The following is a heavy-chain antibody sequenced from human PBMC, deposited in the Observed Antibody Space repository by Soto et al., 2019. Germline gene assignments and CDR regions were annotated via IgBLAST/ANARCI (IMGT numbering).Heavy chain of an antibody. D-gene: IGHD3-16*01. V-gene: IGHV1-24*01. J-gene: IGHJ5*02. Sequence: ASVKVSCKVSGYTLTELSMHWVRQAPGKGLEWMGGFDPEDGETIYAQKFQGRVTMTEDASTDTAYMELSSLRSEDTAVYYCATGVPYDYNWFDPWGQGTLVTVSS. CDR2: FDPEDGET. CDR1: GYTLTELS. CDR3: ATGVPYDYNWFDP.